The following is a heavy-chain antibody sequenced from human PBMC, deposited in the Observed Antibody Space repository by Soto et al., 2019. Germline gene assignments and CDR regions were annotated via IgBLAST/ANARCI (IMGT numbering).Heavy chain of an antibody. V-gene: IGHV4-4*02. D-gene: IGHD3-10*01. CDR2: IYHSGST. CDR3: AREGSGSHHYGMDV. CDR1: GGSISSSNW. Sequence: PSETLSLTCAVSGGSISSSNWWSWVRQPPGKGLEWIGEIYHSGSTNYNPSLKSRVTISVDKSKNQFSLKLSSVTAADTAVYYCAREGSGSHHYGMDVWGXGXTVTVSS. J-gene: IGHJ6*02.